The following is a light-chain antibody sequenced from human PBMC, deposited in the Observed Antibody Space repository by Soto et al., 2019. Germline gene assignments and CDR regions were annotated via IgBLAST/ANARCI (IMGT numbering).Light chain of an antibody. Sequence: QFVLTQPPSASGTPGQRVTISCSGSSSNIGSNTVNWYQQLPGTAPKLLIYSNNQRPSGVPDRFSGSKSGTSASLAISGLQSEDEADYYCAAWDDSLNGSYVFGTGTKVTVL. CDR1: SSNIGSNT. V-gene: IGLV1-44*01. J-gene: IGLJ1*01. CDR2: SNN. CDR3: AAWDDSLNGSYV.